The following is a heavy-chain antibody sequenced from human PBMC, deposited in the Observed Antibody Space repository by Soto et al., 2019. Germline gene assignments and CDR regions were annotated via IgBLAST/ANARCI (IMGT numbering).Heavy chain of an antibody. CDR1: GYTFNSAG. V-gene: IGHV1-18*01. J-gene: IGHJ4*02. CDR3: AGVQSLGYCRSASCYDVFDH. CDR2: ISVDNGDT. D-gene: IGHD2-2*03. Sequence: QVHLVQSGPEVKEPGASVRVSCKASGYTFNSAGLAWVRQAPGQGLEWMGWISVDNGDTKYAQKFQGRVTMTTDTTMTKAYMHLRGLKSDDTAVFYCAGVQSLGYCRSASCYDVFDHWGQGTLVTVSS.